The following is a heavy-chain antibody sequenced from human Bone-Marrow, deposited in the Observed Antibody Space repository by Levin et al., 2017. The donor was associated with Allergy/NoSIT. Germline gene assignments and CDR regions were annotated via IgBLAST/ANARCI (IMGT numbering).Heavy chain of an antibody. CDR2: ISHHGSP. CDR3: ARGAGIVLGDLSVEDYYFDY. J-gene: IGHJ4*01. CDR1: GGSLDGHY. Sequence: KPSETLSLTCAVSGGSLDGHYWTWIRQSPGKGLEWIGEISHHGSPTYNPSLKSRLTISVDKSRHQFSLRLTAVTAADTAVYYCARGAGIVLGDLSVEDYYFDYWGQGAQVTVSS. D-gene: IGHD3-16*02. V-gene: IGHV4-34*01.